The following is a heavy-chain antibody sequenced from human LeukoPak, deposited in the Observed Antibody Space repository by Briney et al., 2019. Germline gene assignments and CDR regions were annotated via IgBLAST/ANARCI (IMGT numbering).Heavy chain of an antibody. D-gene: IGHD6-19*01. V-gene: IGHV1-18*01. CDR3: ARALSLAGTGDY. CDR1: GYTFTSYG. Sequence: ASVKVSCKASGYTFTSYGISWVRQAPGQGLEWMGWIGAYSGNTNYAQKVQGRVTMTTDTSTSTAYMELRSLRSDDTAVYYCARALSLAGTGDYWGQGTLVTVSS. CDR2: IGAYSGNT. J-gene: IGHJ4*02.